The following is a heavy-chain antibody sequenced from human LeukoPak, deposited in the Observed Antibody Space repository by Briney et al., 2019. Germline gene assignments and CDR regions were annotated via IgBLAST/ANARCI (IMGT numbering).Heavy chain of an antibody. V-gene: IGHV4-34*01. CDR2: INHSGST. J-gene: IGHJ4*02. CDR3: ARGQSIAALYYFDY. Sequence: SETLSLTCAVYGGSFSGYYWSWIRQPPGKGLEWIGEINHSGSTNYNPSLKSRVTISVDTSKNQFSLKLSSVTAADTAVYYCARGQSIAALYYFDYWGQGTLVTVSS. CDR1: GGSFSGYY. D-gene: IGHD6-6*01.